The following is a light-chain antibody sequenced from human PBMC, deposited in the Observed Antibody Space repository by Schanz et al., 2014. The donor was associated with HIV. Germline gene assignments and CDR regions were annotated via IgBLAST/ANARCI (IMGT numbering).Light chain of an antibody. CDR3: AAWDDSLSGWV. V-gene: IGLV1-47*01. CDR1: SSNIGFHY. Sequence: QSVLTQPPSASGTPGQRVTISCSGSSSNIGFHYVYWYQQLPRAAPKLLIYRDNQRPSGVPDRFSGSKSGTSASLAISGLRSEDEADYYCAAWDDSLSGWVFGGGTKLTVL. CDR2: RDN. J-gene: IGLJ3*02.